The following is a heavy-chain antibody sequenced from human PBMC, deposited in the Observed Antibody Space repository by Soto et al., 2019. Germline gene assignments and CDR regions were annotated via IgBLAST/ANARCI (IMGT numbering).Heavy chain of an antibody. CDR3: ARFDYGDYGWYFGL. CDR1: GFTVTNKY. J-gene: IGHJ2*01. V-gene: IGHV3-53*01. CDR2: IYSGGAT. D-gene: IGHD4-17*01. Sequence: ESGGGLIQPGGSLRLSCAASGFTVTNKYMTWVRQAPGKGLEWVSLIYSGGATSYADSVKGRFTISRDNSKDILYLQMNRLRAEDTAVYYCARFDYGDYGWYFGLWGRGTLVTVSS.